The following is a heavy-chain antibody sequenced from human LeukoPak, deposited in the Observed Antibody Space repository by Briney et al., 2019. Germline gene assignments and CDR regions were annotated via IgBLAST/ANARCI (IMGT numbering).Heavy chain of an antibody. V-gene: IGHV3-7*02. Sequence: PGGSLGLSCAASGFTFRSYRMNWVRQAPGKGLEWVASIKQGESERYYVDSVNGRFTISRDNAKNSLYLQMNSLRAEDTAVYYCARAAYYGMDVWGQGTTVTVSS. CDR3: ARAAYYGMDV. CDR1: GFTFRSYR. CDR2: IKQGESER. J-gene: IGHJ6*02.